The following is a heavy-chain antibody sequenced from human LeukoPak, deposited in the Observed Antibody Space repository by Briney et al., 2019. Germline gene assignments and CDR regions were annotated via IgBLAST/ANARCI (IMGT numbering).Heavy chain of an antibody. CDR2: ISSSGST. CDR3: ARDRPNVDSTGYYSRHDTFDI. CDR1: GDSISSGDYY. D-gene: IGHD3-22*01. V-gene: IGHV4-61*02. J-gene: IGHJ3*02. Sequence: SETLSLTCTVSGDSISSGDYYWSWIRQPAGKGLEWIGRISSSGSTNYNPSLKSRVTISVDTSKNQFSLKLSSVTAADTAMYYCARDRPNVDSTGYYSRHDTFDIWGQGTIVTVSS.